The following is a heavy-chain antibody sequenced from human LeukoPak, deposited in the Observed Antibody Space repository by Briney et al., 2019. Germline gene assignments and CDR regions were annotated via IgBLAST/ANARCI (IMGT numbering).Heavy chain of an antibody. CDR3: AREDDYYVGEEQDYYYYYGMDV. D-gene: IGHD3-10*02. J-gene: IGHJ6*02. CDR1: GFTFSSYS. V-gene: IGHV3-21*01. CDR2: ISSSSSYI. Sequence: GGSLRLSCAASGFTFSSYSMNWVRQAPGKGLEWVSSISSSSSYIYYADSVKGRFTISRDNSKNTLYLQMNSLRAEDTAVYYCAREDDYYVGEEQDYYYYYGMDVWGQGTTVTVSS.